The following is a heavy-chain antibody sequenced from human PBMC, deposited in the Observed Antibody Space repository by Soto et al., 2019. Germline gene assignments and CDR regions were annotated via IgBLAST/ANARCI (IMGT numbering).Heavy chain of an antibody. V-gene: IGHV4-30-2*01. CDR3: ARGPDYVWGSYRSTYYFDY. CDR1: GGSISSGGYS. J-gene: IGHJ4*02. D-gene: IGHD3-16*02. Sequence: SETLSLTCAVSGGSISSGGYSWSWIRQPPGKGLEWIGYIYHSGSTYYNPSLKSRVTISVDRSKNQFSLKLSSVTAADTAVYYCARGPDYVWGSYRSTYYFDYWGQGTLVTVS. CDR2: IYHSGST.